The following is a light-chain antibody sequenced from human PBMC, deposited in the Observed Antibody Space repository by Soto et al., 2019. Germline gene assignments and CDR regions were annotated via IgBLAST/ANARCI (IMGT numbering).Light chain of an antibody. V-gene: IGLV3-1*01. CDR3: QAWDSSTAGVV. Sequence: SYELTQPPSVSVSPGQTASITCSGDKLGDKYACWYQQKPGQSPVLVIYQDNKRPSGIPERFSGSNSGNTATLTISGTQAMDEADYYCQAWDSSTAGVVFGGGTKVTVL. J-gene: IGLJ2*01. CDR1: KLGDKY. CDR2: QDN.